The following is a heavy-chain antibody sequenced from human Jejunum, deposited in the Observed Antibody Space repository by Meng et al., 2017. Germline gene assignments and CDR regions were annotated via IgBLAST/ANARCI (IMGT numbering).Heavy chain of an antibody. CDR2: THYRSKWYH. D-gene: IGHD3-22*01. J-gene: IGHJ5*02. CDR3: ARDESRLLRS. CDR1: GASVSSNFAS. Sequence: QVQLQQSGPGLVKPSQSLSLTCAISGASVSSNFASWNWIRQCPSRGLEWLGRTHYRSKWYHDYALSVESRITISPDTSNNQFSLQLRSVTPEDTGVYYCARDESRLLRSWGQGTLVTVSS. V-gene: IGHV6-1*01.